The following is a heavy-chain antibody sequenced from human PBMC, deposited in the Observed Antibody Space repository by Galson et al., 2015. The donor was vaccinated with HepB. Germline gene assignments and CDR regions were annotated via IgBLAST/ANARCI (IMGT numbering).Heavy chain of an antibody. V-gene: IGHV3-7*03. Sequence: SLRLSYAASGFSFSSFWMNWVRQAPGKGLEWVAIIKQDGSEKYYADSMGGRFTISRDNAENSLYLQMNSLRAEDTAVYYCVRSSGWLLDSWGQGTLVTVSS. J-gene: IGHJ4*02. CDR1: GFSFSSFW. CDR2: IKQDGSEK. CDR3: VRSSGWLLDS. D-gene: IGHD6-19*01.